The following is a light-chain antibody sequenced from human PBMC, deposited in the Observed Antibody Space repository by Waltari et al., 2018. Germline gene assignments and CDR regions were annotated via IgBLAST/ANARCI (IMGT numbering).Light chain of an antibody. Sequence: QPALTQTAAVSGSPGQSTTISCSGTISDIGKYNLVSWYQQHPGKAPTLIIYDVNKRPSGVSNRFSGSKSGNTAFLTISGLQTADEADYYRCSYAGSAISVFGGGTKLTVL. V-gene: IGLV2-23*02. CDR2: DVN. CDR1: ISDIGKYNL. CDR3: CSYAGSAISV. J-gene: IGLJ3*02.